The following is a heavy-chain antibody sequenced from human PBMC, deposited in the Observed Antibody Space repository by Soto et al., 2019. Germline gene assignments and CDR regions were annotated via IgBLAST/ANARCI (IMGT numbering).Heavy chain of an antibody. J-gene: IGHJ4*02. CDR1: GGSISSSSYY. D-gene: IGHD3-22*01. CDR3: ARQTDYYYCSGYYPYTFYF. Sequence: SETLSLTCTVSGGSISSSSYYWGWIRQPPGKGLEWIGSIYYSGSTYYNPSLKSRVTISVDTSKNQFSLKLSSVTAADTAVYYCARQTDYYYCSGYYPYTFYFCAQRTLVTVSA. CDR2: IYYSGST. V-gene: IGHV4-39*01.